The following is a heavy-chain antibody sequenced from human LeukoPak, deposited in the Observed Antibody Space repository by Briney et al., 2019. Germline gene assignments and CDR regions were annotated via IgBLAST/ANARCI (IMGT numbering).Heavy chain of an antibody. CDR3: ARDWGSSGWYGGY. J-gene: IGHJ4*02. D-gene: IGHD6-19*01. Sequence: GASVKVSCKASGYTFTSYDINWVRQATGQGLEWMGWMNPNSGNTGYAQKFQGRVTMTRNTSISTAYMELSSLRSDDTAVYYCARDWGSSGWYGGYWGQGTLVTVSS. CDR1: GYTFTSYD. V-gene: IGHV1-8*01. CDR2: MNPNSGNT.